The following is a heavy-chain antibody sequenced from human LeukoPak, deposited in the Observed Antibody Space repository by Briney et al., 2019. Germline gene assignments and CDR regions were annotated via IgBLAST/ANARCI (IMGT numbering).Heavy chain of an antibody. CDR3: ARDRVHNDYGDYTNWFDP. D-gene: IGHD4-17*01. Sequence: SETLSLTCAVYGGSFSGYYWSWIRQPPGKGLEWIGEINHSGSTNYNPSLKSRVTISVDTSKNQFSLKLSSVTAADTAVYYCARDRVHNDYGDYTNWFDPWGQGTLVTVSS. CDR2: INHSGST. V-gene: IGHV4-34*01. J-gene: IGHJ5*02. CDR1: GGSFSGYY.